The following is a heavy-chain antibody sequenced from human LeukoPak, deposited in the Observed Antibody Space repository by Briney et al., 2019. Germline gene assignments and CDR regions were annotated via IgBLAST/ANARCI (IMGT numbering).Heavy chain of an antibody. Sequence: SSETLSLTCAVYGGSFSGYYWSWIRQPPGKGLEWIGEINHSGSTNYNPSLKSRVTISVDTSKNQFSLKLSSVTAADTAVYYCARGRGHYYYGMDVWGQGTTVTVSS. CDR3: ARGRGHYYYGMDV. CDR2: INHSGST. D-gene: IGHD3-10*01. CDR1: GGSFSGYY. J-gene: IGHJ6*02. V-gene: IGHV4-34*01.